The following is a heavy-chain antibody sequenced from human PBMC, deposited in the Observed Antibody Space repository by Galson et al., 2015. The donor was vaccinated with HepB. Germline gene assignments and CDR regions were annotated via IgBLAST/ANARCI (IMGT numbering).Heavy chain of an antibody. CDR2: ISYDGRNK. V-gene: IGHV3-30-3*01. CDR1: GFTFRSYA. CDR3: AREGYTVGSYHDY. Sequence: LRLSCAASGFTFRSYAMHWVRQAPGKGLEWVALISYDGRNKYFADSVKGRFTISRDNSKNTLYLQMNSLRVEDTAVYYCAREGYTVGSYHDYWGQGTLVTVSS. D-gene: IGHD1-26*01. J-gene: IGHJ4*02.